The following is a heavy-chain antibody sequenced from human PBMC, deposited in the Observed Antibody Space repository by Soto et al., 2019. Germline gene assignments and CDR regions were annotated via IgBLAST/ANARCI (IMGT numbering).Heavy chain of an antibody. CDR2: INAGNGNT. D-gene: IGHD2-21*01. J-gene: IGHJ6*02. V-gene: IGHV1-3*01. CDR1: GYTFTSYA. CDR3: ARDRVMRGNAYYYGMDV. Sequence: ASVKVSCKASGYTFTSYAMHLVRQAPGQRLEWMGWINAGNGNTKYSQGRVSITADESTRTAYMELSRLRSDDTAVYYCARDRVMRGNAYYYGMDVWGQGTTVTVSS.